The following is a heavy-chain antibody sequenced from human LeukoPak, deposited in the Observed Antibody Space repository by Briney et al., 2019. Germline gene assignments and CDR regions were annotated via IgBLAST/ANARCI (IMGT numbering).Heavy chain of an antibody. CDR1: GGSISSSSYY. D-gene: IGHD1-26*01. J-gene: IGHJ4*02. Sequence: PSETLSLTCTASGGSISSSSYYWGWIRQPPGKGLEWIGSIYYSGSTYYNPSLKSRVTISVDTSKNQFSLKLSSVTAADTAVYYCARHLSGSHYFDYWGQGTLVTVSS. CDR2: IYYSGST. CDR3: ARHLSGSHYFDY. V-gene: IGHV4-39*01.